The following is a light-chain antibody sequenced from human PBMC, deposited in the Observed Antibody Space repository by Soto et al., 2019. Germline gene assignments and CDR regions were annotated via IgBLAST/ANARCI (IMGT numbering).Light chain of an antibody. CDR3: QQYNNWPPGR. J-gene: IGKJ1*01. V-gene: IGKV3-15*01. CDR2: GAS. Sequence: EIVMTQAPATLSVSPGERATLSCRASQRVSSNLAWYQQEPGRAPRLIIYGASTRATGIPARFTGSGSGTEFTLSLISLQSQEFTVYYCQQYNNWPPGRFG. CDR1: QRVSSN.